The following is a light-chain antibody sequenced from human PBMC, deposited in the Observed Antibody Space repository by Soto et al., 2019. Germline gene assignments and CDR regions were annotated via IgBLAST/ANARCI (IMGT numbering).Light chain of an antibody. J-gene: IGKJ1*01. CDR3: QQYSSSPRT. V-gene: IGKV3-20*01. CDR2: GAS. CDR1: QSVSNNY. Sequence: EIVLTQSPGTLSLSPGERATLSCRASQSVSNNYLAWYQQKPGQAPRLLIYGASSRATGIPDRFSGSGSGTAFTLTISRLEPEDFAVYYCQQYSSSPRTFGQGTKVEIK.